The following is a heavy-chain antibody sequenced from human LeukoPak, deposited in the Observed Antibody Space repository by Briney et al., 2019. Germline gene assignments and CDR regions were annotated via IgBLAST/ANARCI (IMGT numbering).Heavy chain of an antibody. J-gene: IGHJ4*02. Sequence: GGSLRLSCVASGLTFSGSAIHWVRQASGKGLGSVGHIRSKTNNYATAYAASVKGRFTISRDDSKNTAYLQMNSLRAEDTAVYYCARDSTTFRFGYWGQGTLVTVSS. V-gene: IGHV3-73*01. CDR3: ARDSTTFRFGY. CDR1: GLTFSGSA. D-gene: IGHD4-11*01. CDR2: IRSKTNNYAT.